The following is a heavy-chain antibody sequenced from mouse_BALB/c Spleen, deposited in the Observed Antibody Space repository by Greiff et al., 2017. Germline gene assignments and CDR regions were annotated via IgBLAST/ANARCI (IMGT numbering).Heavy chain of an antibody. CDR3: ARRELGFAY. D-gene: IGHD4-1*01. Sequence: EVMLVESGGGLVKPGGSLKLSCAASGFAFSSYDMSWVRQTPEKRLEWVAYISSGGGSTYYPDTVKGRFTISRDNAKNTLYLQMSSLKSEDTAMYYCARRELGFAYWGQGTLVTVSA. CDR2: ISSGGGST. J-gene: IGHJ3*01. V-gene: IGHV5-12-1*01. CDR1: GFAFSSYD.